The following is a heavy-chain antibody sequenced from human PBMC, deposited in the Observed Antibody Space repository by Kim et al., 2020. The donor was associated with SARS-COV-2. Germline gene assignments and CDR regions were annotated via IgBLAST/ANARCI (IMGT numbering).Heavy chain of an antibody. CDR1: GYTFTSYW. CDR3: ARPIDFGAKNFYFDN. J-gene: IGHJ4*02. Sequence: GESLKISCKTSGYTFTSYWIGWVRQMPGKGLEWVGSINPGDSGTRNSTSFEGQVTISADKSITTAYVQWSSLKASDTAMYYCARPIDFGAKNFYFDNWGQGTLVTVSS. D-gene: IGHD4-17*01. V-gene: IGHV5-51*01. CDR2: INPGDSGT.